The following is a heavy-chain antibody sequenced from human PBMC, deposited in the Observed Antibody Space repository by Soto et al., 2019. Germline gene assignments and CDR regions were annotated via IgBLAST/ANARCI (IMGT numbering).Heavy chain of an antibody. J-gene: IGHJ4*02. CDR3: ASSRYSSGWPFFDY. V-gene: IGHV4-59*01. Sequence: QVQLQESGPGLVKPSETLSLTCTVSGGSISSYYWSWIRQPPGKGLEWIGYIYYSGSTNYNPSLKSRVTISVDTSKNQFSLKLSSVTAADTAVYYCASSRYSSGWPFFDYWGQGTLVTVSS. CDR2: IYYSGST. CDR1: GGSISSYY. D-gene: IGHD6-19*01.